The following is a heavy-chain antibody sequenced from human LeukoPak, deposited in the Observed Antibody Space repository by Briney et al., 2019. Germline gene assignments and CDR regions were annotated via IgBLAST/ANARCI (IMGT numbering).Heavy chain of an antibody. CDR2: IYYSGTT. D-gene: IGHD3-10*01. J-gene: IGHJ4*02. CDR3: AREVASSVHY. CDR1: VGSISVSSYH. Sequence: SETLSLTCTVSVGSISVSSYHWGWIRQPPGKGLEWIGSIYYSGTTYYRPSLKSRVTISVDTSKNQFSLKLTSVTAADTAVYYCAREVASSVHYWGQGTLVTVSS. V-gene: IGHV4-39*01.